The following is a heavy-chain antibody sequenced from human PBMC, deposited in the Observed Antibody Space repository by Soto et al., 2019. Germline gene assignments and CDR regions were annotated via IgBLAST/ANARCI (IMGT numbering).Heavy chain of an antibody. V-gene: IGHV1-46*01. CDR2: INPSGGST. CDR1: GYTFTSYY. Sequence: GASVKVSCKASGYTFTSYYMPWVRQAPGQGLEWMGIINPSGGSTSYAQKFQGRVTMTRDTSTSKVYMELSSLRSEDTAVYYCARTPPWELLTTYNWFDPWGQGNLVSVS. J-gene: IGHJ5*02. D-gene: IGHD1-26*01. CDR3: ARTPPWELLTTYNWFDP.